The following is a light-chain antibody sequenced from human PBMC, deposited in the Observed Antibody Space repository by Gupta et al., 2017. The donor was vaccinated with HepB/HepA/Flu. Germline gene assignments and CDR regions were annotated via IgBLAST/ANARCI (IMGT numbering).Light chain of an antibody. CDR3: ESYDSSLKYV. CDR1: SSNIGAGYA. V-gene: IGLV1-40*01. CDR2: SNT. Sequence: QSELTQPPSVSGSPGRRVTISCTGTSSNIGAGYAIHWYQQVPGTAPKLLISSNTIRPSGVPDRFSASKSGASASLAITGLQAEDEAHYYCESYDSSLKYVFGTGTKVTVL. J-gene: IGLJ1*01.